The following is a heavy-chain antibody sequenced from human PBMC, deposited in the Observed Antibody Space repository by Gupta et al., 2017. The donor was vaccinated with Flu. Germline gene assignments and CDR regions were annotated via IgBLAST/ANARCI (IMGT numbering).Heavy chain of an antibody. Sequence: QVQLQESGPGLVKPSETLSLTCTVSGGSLTSTSYYWGWIRQPPGKGLEWSGTIFYRGKTYYKTYSKSRATISIETTKNQGSLKVTSVTAAETAVDYCARHPTASGDDTEEGFDPGGQGTMVTVSS. J-gene: IGHJ5*02. V-gene: IGHV4-39*01. CDR1: GGSLTSTSYY. CDR3: ARHPTASGDDTEEGFDP. D-gene: IGHD3-3*01. CDR2: IFYRGKT.